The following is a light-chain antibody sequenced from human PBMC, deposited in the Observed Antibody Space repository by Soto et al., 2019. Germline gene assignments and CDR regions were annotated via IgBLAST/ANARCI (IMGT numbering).Light chain of an antibody. V-gene: IGKV1-5*03. CDR3: QQYNSYPET. Sequence: DIQMTQSPSTLSASVGDRVTITCRASQSISSWLAWYQQKPGKATKLLIYKASSLESGVPSRFSGSGSGTEFTLTISSLQPDDFATYYCQQYNSYPETLGQGTKVEIK. CDR2: KAS. CDR1: QSISSW. J-gene: IGKJ1*01.